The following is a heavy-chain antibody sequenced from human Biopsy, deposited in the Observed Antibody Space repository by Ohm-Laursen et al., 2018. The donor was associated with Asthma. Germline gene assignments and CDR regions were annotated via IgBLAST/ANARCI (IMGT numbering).Heavy chain of an antibody. CDR3: ARTFHFWSPYHAEHYQL. CDR2: ISYDGSNK. V-gene: IGHV3-30*03. D-gene: IGHD3-3*01. J-gene: IGHJ1*01. CDR1: GFTFSSYG. Sequence: SLRLSCSASGFTFSSYGMHWVRQAPGKGLEWVAVISYDGSNKYYADSVKGRFTISRDNAKNLLFLQMNSLRAEDTAVYYCARTFHFWSPYHAEHYQLWGQGTLVTVSS.